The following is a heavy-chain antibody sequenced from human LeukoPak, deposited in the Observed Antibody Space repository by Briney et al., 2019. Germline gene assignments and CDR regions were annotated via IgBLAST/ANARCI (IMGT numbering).Heavy chain of an antibody. V-gene: IGHV3-21*01. J-gene: IGHJ4*02. D-gene: IGHD3-22*01. CDR2: ISSSSSYI. CDR1: RFTFSSYS. Sequence: PGGSLRLSCAASRFTFSSYSMNWVRQAPGKGLEWVSSISSSSSYIYYADSVKGRFTISRDNAKNSLYLQMNSLRAEDTAVYYCARDMGYDSSGHPNWGQGTLVTVSS. CDR3: ARDMGYDSSGHPN.